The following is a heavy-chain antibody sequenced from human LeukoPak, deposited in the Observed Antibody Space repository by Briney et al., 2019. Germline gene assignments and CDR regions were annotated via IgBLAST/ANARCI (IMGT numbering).Heavy chain of an antibody. D-gene: IGHD3-3*01. Sequence: SVKVSCKASGGTFSSYAISWVRQAPGQGLEWMGGIIPIFGTANYAQKFQGRITITTDESTSTAYMELSSLRSEDTAVYYCARGARLLTIFGVVSWFDPWGQGTLVTVSS. CDR3: ARGARLLTIFGVVSWFDP. J-gene: IGHJ5*02. V-gene: IGHV1-69*05. CDR1: GGTFSSYA. CDR2: IIPIFGTA.